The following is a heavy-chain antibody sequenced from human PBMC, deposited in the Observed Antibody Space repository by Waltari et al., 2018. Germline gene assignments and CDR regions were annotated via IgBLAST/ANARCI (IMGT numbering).Heavy chain of an antibody. J-gene: IGHJ4*02. CDR1: GCTLRRNW. V-gene: IGHV3-7*03. D-gene: IGHD7-27*01. CDR2: IKPDGSQQ. Sequence: EVQLVDSGGGLVQPGGSLRLSFAASGCTLRRNWMRWVRQAPGRGLEWLANIKPDGSQQYVVDSVRGRFSISRDNAKNSLYLQLNSLRAEDTAIYYCARDFNWGWDFWGQGTLVTVSS. CDR3: ARDFNWGWDF.